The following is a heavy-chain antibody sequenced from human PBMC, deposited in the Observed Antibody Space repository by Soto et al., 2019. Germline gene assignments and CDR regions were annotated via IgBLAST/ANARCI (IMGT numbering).Heavy chain of an antibody. D-gene: IGHD6-19*01. J-gene: IGHJ1*01. CDR2: IYSGGST. V-gene: IGHV3-66*01. CDR1: GFTVSSNY. CDR3: ARDRIAVAGNPEYFKH. Sequence: EVQLVESGGGLVQPGGSLRLSCAASGFTVSSNYMSWVRQAPGKGLEWVSVIYSGGSTYYADYVKGRCTISRDNSKNKLYLQMNSLRAADTALYYCARDRIAVAGNPEYFKHWGQGPLVTVAS.